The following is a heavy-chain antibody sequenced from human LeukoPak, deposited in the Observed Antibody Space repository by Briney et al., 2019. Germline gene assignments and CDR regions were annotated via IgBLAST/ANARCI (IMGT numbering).Heavy chain of an antibody. D-gene: IGHD6-19*01. CDR1: GFTFTSYG. CDR3: ARDWGAVAGSFTIGDY. J-gene: IGHJ4*02. V-gene: IGHV1-18*01. CDR2: ISTYNGNT. Sequence: KPGGSLRLSCAASGFTFTSYGISWVRQAPGQGLEWMGWISTYNGNTNYAQKLQGRVTMTTDTSTSTAYMELRSLRSDDTAVYYCARDWGAVAGSFTIGDYRGQGTLVTVSS.